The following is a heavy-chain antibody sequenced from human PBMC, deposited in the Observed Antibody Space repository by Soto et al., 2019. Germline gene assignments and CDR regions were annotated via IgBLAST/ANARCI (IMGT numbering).Heavy chain of an antibody. Sequence: SETLSLTCTVSGDSVSSGTYFWSWIRQPPGKGLEWIGYVYYSGSTNYNPTLKSRLTMSVDTSKNQFSLKLSSMTAADTAVYYCAGGSPSHYGMDVWGQGTTVTVSS. J-gene: IGHJ6*02. CDR1: GDSVSSGTYF. CDR3: AGGSPSHYGMDV. CDR2: VYYSGST. V-gene: IGHV4-61*01. D-gene: IGHD2-15*01.